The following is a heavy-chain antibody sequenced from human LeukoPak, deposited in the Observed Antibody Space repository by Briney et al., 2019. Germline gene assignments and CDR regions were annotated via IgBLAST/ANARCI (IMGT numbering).Heavy chain of an antibody. Sequence: GGSLRLSCAASGFTFSSYEMNWVRQAPGKGLEWVSYISSSGSTIYYADSVKGRFTISRDNAKNSLYLQMNSLRAEDTAVYYCAGDHWGSYRSLEYYFDYWGQGTLVTVSS. D-gene: IGHD3-16*02. CDR3: AGDHWGSYRSLEYYFDY. J-gene: IGHJ4*02. CDR1: GFTFSSYE. CDR2: ISSSGSTI. V-gene: IGHV3-48*03.